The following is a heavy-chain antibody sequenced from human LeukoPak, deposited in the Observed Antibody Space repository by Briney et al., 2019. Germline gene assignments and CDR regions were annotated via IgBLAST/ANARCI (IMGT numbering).Heavy chain of an antibody. V-gene: IGHV1-69*05. CDR1: GGTFSSYA. D-gene: IGHD2-2*02. CDR3: AGSTKTRYCSSTSCYTWYYFDY. J-gene: IGHJ4*02. Sequence: GASVKVSCKASGGTFSSYAISWVRQAPGQGLEWMGGIIPIFGTANYAQKFQGRVTITTDESTSTAYMELSSLRSEDTAVYYCAGSTKTRYCSSTSCYTWYYFDYWGQETLVTVSS. CDR2: IIPIFGTA.